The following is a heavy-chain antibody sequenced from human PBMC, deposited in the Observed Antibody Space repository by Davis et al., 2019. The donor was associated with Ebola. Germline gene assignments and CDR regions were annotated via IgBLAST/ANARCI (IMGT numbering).Heavy chain of an antibody. D-gene: IGHD4-17*01. J-gene: IGHJ4*02. CDR1: GYTSTSYG. Sequence: AASVKVSCKASGYTSTSYGISWVRQAPGQGLEWMGWISAFSGNTNYAQKLQGRVTMTTDTSTSTAYMELRSLRSDDTAVYYCARRDYGDYGAFWGQGTLVTVSS. CDR3: ARRDYGDYGAF. CDR2: ISAFSGNT. V-gene: IGHV1-18*01.